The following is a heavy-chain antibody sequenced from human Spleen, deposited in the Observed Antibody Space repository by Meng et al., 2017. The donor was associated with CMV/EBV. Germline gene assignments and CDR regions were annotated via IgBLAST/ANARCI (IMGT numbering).Heavy chain of an antibody. CDR2: IWYDGSNK. CDR1: GFTFSNYG. J-gene: IGHJ4*02. V-gene: IGHV3-33*06. CDR3: AKSRAATDSGGLDS. D-gene: IGHD2-15*01. Sequence: ASGFTFSNYGLHWVRHVPGEGLEWVALIWYDGSNKAYADSVKGRFTTSRDNSKNTLYLQMNSLRGEDTAVYYCAKSRAATDSGGLDSWGQGTLVTVSS.